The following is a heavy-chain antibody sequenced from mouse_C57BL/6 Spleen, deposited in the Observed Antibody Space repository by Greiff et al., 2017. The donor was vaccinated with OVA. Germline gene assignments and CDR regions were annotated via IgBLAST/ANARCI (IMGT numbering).Heavy chain of an antibody. D-gene: IGHD2-5*01. J-gene: IGHJ4*01. V-gene: IGHV1-64*01. CDR1: GYTFTSYW. Sequence: QVQLKQPGAELVKPGASVKLSCKASGYTFTSYWMHWVKQRPGQGLEWIGMIHPNSGSTNYNEKFKSKATLTVDKSSSTAYMQLSSLTSEDSAVYYCARSDSNYYAMDYWGQGTSVTVSS. CDR2: IHPNSGST. CDR3: ARSDSNYYAMDY.